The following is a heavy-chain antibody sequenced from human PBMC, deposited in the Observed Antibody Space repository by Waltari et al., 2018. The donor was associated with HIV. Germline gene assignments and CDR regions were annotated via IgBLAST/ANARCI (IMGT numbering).Heavy chain of an antibody. D-gene: IGHD3-22*01. CDR1: EYSFTSYW. CDR3: ARDYYDSSGYYNY. CDR2: IYPGDSDN. Sequence: EVQLLQSGAEVKTPGESLKISCKGSEYSFTSYWIGWVRQMPGKGLEWMGIIYPGDSDNSYSPSFQGQVTISADKSISTAYLQWSSLKASDTAMYYCARDYYDSSGYYNYWGQGTLVTVSS. J-gene: IGHJ4*02. V-gene: IGHV5-51*03.